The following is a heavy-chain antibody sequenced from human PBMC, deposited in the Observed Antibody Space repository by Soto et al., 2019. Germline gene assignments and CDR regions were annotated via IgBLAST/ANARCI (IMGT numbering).Heavy chain of an antibody. Sequence: GASGKVCDKASRYTFTGYGIHLVRQAPGQRLEWMGWINAANGDTKYSPKFQGRVTITRDTSASTAYMELSSLRSEDTAVYYCVRRHVSATGIDWFDPWGQGTLVTVSA. J-gene: IGHJ5*02. CDR1: RYTFTGYG. D-gene: IGHD6-13*01. V-gene: IGHV1-3*01. CDR2: INAANGDT. CDR3: VRRHVSATGIDWFDP.